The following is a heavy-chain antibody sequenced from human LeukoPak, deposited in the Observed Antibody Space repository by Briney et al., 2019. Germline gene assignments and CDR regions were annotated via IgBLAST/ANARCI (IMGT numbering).Heavy chain of an antibody. Sequence: PSETLSLTCTVSGYSISSGYYWGWIRQPPGKGLEWIGSIYHSGSTYYNPSLKSRVTISVDTSKNQFSLKLSSVTAADTAVYYCAFGYSSSWTDYWGQGTLVTVSS. CDR3: AFGYSSSWTDY. V-gene: IGHV4-38-2*02. CDR2: IYHSGST. CDR1: GYSISSGYY. D-gene: IGHD6-13*01. J-gene: IGHJ4*02.